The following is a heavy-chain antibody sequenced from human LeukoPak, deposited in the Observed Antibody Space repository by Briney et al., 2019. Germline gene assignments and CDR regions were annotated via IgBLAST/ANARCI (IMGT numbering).Heavy chain of an antibody. D-gene: IGHD6-13*01. CDR1: GGTLSSYA. V-gene: IGHV1-69*06. CDR3: ARSSIIAAAGPYYFDY. J-gene: IGHJ4*02. CDR2: IIPIFGTA. Sequence: SVKVSCKASGGTLSSYAISWVRQAPGQGLEWMGGIIPIFGTANYAQKFQGRVTITADKSTSTAYMELSSLRSEDTAVYYCARSSIIAAAGPYYFDYWGQGTLVTVSS.